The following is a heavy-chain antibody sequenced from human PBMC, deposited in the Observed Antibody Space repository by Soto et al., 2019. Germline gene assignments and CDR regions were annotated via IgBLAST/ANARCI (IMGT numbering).Heavy chain of an antibody. CDR3: SRVSSGSNYRKPDYYYYGMDV. CDR1: GDSVSSISAA. J-gene: IGHJ6*02. D-gene: IGHD1-26*01. CDR2: TYYRSKWYS. Sequence: SQTLSLSCAISGDSVSSISAAGNWIRQSPSRGLEWLGRTYYRSKWYSDYAASVSSRITISPDTSKNHFSLHLNSVTPEDAAVYFCSRVSSGSNYRKPDYYYYGMDVWGQGTTVTVSS. V-gene: IGHV6-1*01.